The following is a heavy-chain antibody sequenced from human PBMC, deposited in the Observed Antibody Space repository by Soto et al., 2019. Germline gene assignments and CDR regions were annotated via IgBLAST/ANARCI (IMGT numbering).Heavy chain of an antibody. CDR1: GFAFSNYA. Sequence: PGGSLRLSCSASGFAFSNYAMHWVRQAPEKGLEYLSTISSDGGNTFYAGSVQGRFTISRDNSKNTLFLQMSSLRTEDTAVYYWAKPGYSSTAFDYWGQGALVTVSS. V-gene: IGHV3-64D*08. CDR3: AKPGYSSTAFDY. J-gene: IGHJ4*02. D-gene: IGHD6-13*01. CDR2: ISSDGGNT.